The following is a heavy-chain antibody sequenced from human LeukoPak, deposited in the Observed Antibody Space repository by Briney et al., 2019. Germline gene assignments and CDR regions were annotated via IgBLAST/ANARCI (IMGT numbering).Heavy chain of an antibody. V-gene: IGHV3-21*06. CDR1: GFTFNSYS. D-gene: IGHD6-19*01. CDR3: ARWYSSGWYSDY. CDR2: IESSSTYI. Sequence: GSLILSCAASGFTFNSYSMNWVRQAPGKGLEWVSSIESSSTYIYYADSVRGRFTISRDNAKNTVYLQMNSLRAEDTAVYYCARWYSSGWYSDYWGQGTLVTVSS. J-gene: IGHJ4*02.